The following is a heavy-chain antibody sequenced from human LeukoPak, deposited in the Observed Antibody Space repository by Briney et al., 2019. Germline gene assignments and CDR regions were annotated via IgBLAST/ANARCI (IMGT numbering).Heavy chain of an antibody. J-gene: IGHJ4*02. CDR1: GYTFTSYY. CDR2: INPRCDGT. V-gene: IGHV1-46*01. D-gene: IGHD1-26*01. CDR3: ARELRTGVGATDY. Sequence: ASVKVSCKASGYTFTSYYMHWVRQAPGQGLEWVGIINPRCDGTNYAQKFQGRVTMTRDTSTSTVYMELSSLRSEDTAVYFCARELRTGVGATDYWGQGTLVTVSS.